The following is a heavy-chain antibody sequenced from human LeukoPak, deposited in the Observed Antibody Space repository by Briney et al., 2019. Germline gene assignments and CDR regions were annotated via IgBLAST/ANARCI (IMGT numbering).Heavy chain of an antibody. CDR3: ARDPVGWGFFDY. CDR2: IYYSGST. V-gene: IGHV4-39*07. Sequence: PSETLSLTCTVSGGSISRSSYFWGWIRQPPGKGLEWIGSIYYSGSTYYNPSLKSRVTISVDTSKNQFSLRLSSVTAADTAVYYCARDPVGWGFFDYWGQGTLVTVSS. J-gene: IGHJ4*02. CDR1: GGSISRSSYF. D-gene: IGHD3-16*01.